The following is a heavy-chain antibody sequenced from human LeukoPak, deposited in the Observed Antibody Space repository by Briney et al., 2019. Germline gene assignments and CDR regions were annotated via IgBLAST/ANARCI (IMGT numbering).Heavy chain of an antibody. CDR2: IKERGSEK. J-gene: IGHJ4*02. CDR3: ASDQGRRHSTADY. V-gene: IGHV3-7*01. D-gene: IGHD2/OR15-2a*01. CDR1: GFTFSGYW. Sequence: GGSLRLSCAASGFTFSGYWMSWVRQAPGKGLECVANIKERGSEKYYADSVNGRFTISRDNAKNLLYLQMNSLRAEDTAVYYCASDQGRRHSTADYWGQGTLVTVSS.